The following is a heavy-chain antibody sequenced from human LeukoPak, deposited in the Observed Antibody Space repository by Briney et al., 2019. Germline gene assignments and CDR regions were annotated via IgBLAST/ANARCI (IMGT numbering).Heavy chain of an antibody. CDR1: GFTFSGYS. D-gene: IGHD2-2*01. V-gene: IGHV3-23*01. CDR2: LCRRGENK. CDR3: VKDRPCDVCMPMDP. J-gene: IGHJ6*02. Sequence: GGSLTLSCAASGFTFSGYSMMWVRQAPGKGREGVSGLCRRGENKYYADYVKGRFTSSRDNSKDTVYLKMNRLRGEDTALYYCVKDRPCDVCMPMDPWRQGTTVTVSS.